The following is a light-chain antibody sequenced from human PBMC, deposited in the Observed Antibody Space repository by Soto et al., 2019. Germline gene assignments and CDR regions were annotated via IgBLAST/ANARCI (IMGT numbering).Light chain of an antibody. CDR2: VNSDGSH. V-gene: IGLV4-69*01. J-gene: IGLJ3*02. Sequence: QPVLTQSPSASASLGASVKLTCTLSSGHTNYAIAWHQQQPEKGPRFLMKVNSDGSHINGDGIPDRFSGSTSGAERYLTISSLQSDDEADYYCQTWDTGVWVFGGGTKLTVL. CDR1: SGHTNYA. CDR3: QTWDTGVWV.